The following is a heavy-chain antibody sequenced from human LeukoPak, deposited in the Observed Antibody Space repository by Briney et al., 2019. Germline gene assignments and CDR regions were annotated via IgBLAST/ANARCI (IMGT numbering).Heavy chain of an antibody. D-gene: IGHD3-16*01. J-gene: IGHJ4*02. CDR2: IYYSGST. V-gene: IGHV4-59*12. CDR1: GGSISSYY. CDR3: ARDEYAYGGRTHPYFFNF. Sequence: SETLSLTCTVSGGSISSYYWSWIRQPPGKGLEWIEYIYYSGSTNYNPSLKSRVTISVDTSKNQFSLRLSSVTAADTAMYYCARDEYAYGGRTHPYFFNFWGQGTLVTVSS.